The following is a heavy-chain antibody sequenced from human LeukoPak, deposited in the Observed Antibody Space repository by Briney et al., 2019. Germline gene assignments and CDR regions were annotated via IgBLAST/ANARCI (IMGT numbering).Heavy chain of an antibody. CDR2: ISYDGSNK. CDR1: GFTFSSYA. J-gene: IGHJ4*02. D-gene: IGHD3-3*01. Sequence: GGSLRLSCAASGFTFSSYAMHWVRQAPGKGLEWVAVISYDGSNKYYVDSVKGRFTISRDNSKNTLYLQMNSLRAEDTAVYYCARDAIMRYDFWSGYPDHWGQGTLVTVSS. CDR3: ARDAIMRYDFWSGYPDH. V-gene: IGHV3-30-3*01.